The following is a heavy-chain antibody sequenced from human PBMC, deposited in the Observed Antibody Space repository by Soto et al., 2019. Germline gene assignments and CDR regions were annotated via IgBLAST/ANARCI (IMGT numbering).Heavy chain of an antibody. CDR3: AKGSIEYGASVDH. J-gene: IGHJ4*02. V-gene: IGHV3-23*01. CDR2: ISARGGST. Sequence: EVQLLESGGGLVQPGGSLRLACAASGFSFNYYAMVWVRQAPGKGLEWVSVISARGGSTYFADSVKGRFTISRDKSKNVLSLEMNNLRAEDTATYFCAKGSIEYGASVDHWGQGNLVLVSS. CDR1: GFSFNYYA. D-gene: IGHD2-8*01.